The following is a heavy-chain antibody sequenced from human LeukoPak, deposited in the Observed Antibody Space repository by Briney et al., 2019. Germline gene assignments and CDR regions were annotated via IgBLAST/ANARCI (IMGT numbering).Heavy chain of an antibody. CDR3: ARDVHEQQWLLPPYYYGMDV. V-gene: IGHV1/OR15-1*04. CDR1: GYIFTDYY. D-gene: IGHD6-19*01. J-gene: IGHJ6*02. Sequence: GASVKVSCKASGYIFTDYYMHWVRQAPGQDLGWMGRIKPNSGGTNYAQKFQGRVTMTRDTSISTAYMELSSLRSEDTATYYCARDVHEQQWLLPPYYYGMDVWGQGTTVTVSS. CDR2: IKPNSGGT.